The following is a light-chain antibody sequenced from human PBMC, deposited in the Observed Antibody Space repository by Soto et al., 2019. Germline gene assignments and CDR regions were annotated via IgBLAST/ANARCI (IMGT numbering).Light chain of an antibody. CDR2: EVT. Sequence: QSALTQPPSVSGSPGQSITISCTGTTSDLGHYNYVSWYQKHPGTAPRLMIYEVTNRPSGVSNRFSGSKSGNTASLTISGLQAEDEADYYCASYTNISTLLFGGGTKLTVL. CDR3: ASYTNISTLL. J-gene: IGLJ2*01. V-gene: IGLV2-14*01. CDR1: TSDLGHYNY.